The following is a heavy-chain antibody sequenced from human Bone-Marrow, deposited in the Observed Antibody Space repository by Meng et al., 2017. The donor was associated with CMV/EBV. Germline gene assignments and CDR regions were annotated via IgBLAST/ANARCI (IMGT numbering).Heavy chain of an antibody. V-gene: IGHV3-7*01. CDR2: IKQDGSEK. J-gene: IGHJ6*01. CDR3: ARKNGMDV. Sequence: GGSLRLSCAASGFTFSSHWMSWVRQAPGKGLEWVACIKQDGSEKYYVDSVKGRFTISRDNAKNSLYLQMNSLRAEDTAVYYCARKNGMDVWGQGAAVTGYS. CDR1: GFTFSSHW.